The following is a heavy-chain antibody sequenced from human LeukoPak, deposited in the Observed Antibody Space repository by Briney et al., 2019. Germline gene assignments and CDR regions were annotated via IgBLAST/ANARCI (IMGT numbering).Heavy chain of an antibody. CDR3: AGNDFYYFDY. J-gene: IGHJ4*02. CDR1: GGSDSSSRYY. Sequence: PSETLSLTCTVSGGSDSSSRYYWGWIRQPPGKGLEWIGSIFYSGSTYYNPSLKSRVTISVDTSKNQFSLKLSSVTAADTAVYYCAGNDFYYFDYWGQGTLVTVSS. D-gene: IGHD1-1*01. V-gene: IGHV4-39*01. CDR2: IFYSGST.